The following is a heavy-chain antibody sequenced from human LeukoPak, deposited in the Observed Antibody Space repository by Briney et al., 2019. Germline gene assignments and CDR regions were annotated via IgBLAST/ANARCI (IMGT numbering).Heavy chain of an antibody. CDR1: GYTLTELS. CDR3: ATESPHPPVRWYYFDY. Sequence: ASVKVSCKVSGYTLTELSMHWVRQAPGKGLEWMGGFDPEDGETIYAQKFQGRVTMTEDTSTDTAYMELSSLRSEDTAVYYCATESPHPPVRWYYFDYWGQGTLVTVSS. J-gene: IGHJ4*02. D-gene: IGHD3-10*01. V-gene: IGHV1-24*01. CDR2: FDPEDGET.